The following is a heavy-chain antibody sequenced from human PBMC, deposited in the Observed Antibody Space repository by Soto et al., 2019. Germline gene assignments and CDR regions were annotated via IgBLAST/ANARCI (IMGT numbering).Heavy chain of an antibody. CDR2: IYYIGTT. J-gene: IGHJ5*02. Sequence: QVQLQESGPGLVKPSQTLSLTCTVSGDSMGSGDYYWTWIRQPPGKVLEWIGYIYYIGTTFYNPSLESRVNISIDPSKNHFSLRLTSVTAADTAVYYCSRGSTYYGFLTWGQGTLVTVSS. D-gene: IGHD3-10*01. CDR1: GDSMGSGDYY. CDR3: SRGSTYYGFLT. V-gene: IGHV4-30-4*01.